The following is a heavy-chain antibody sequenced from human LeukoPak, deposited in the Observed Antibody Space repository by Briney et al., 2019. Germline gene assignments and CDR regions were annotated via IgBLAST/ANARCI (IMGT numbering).Heavy chain of an antibody. Sequence: GGSLRLSCAASGFLFSTYAMHWVRQTPGKGLEWVAVISFDGNNKYYADSVKGRFTISRDDSKNTLYLQMNSLRAEDTAMYFCARDTYGCDYWGQGTLVTVSS. CDR1: GFLFSTYA. V-gene: IGHV3-30-3*01. CDR2: ISFDGNNK. D-gene: IGHD4-17*01. J-gene: IGHJ4*02. CDR3: ARDTYGCDY.